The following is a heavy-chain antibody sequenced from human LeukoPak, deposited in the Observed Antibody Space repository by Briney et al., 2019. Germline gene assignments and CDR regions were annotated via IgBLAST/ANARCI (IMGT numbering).Heavy chain of an antibody. CDR2: IYYSGST. D-gene: IGHD2-2*01. Sequence: PSETLSLTCTVSGGSISSYYWSWIRQPPGKGLEWIRYIYYSGSTNYNPSLKSRVTISVDTSKNQFSLKLSSVTAADTAVYYCVSLKYPRGWFDPWGQGTLVTVSS. CDR3: VSLKYPRGWFDP. V-gene: IGHV4-59*01. J-gene: IGHJ5*02. CDR1: GGSISSYY.